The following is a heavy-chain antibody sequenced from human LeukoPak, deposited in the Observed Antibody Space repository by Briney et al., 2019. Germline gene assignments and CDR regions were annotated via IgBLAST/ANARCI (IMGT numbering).Heavy chain of an antibody. CDR1: GFTFSTYS. Sequence: PGGSLRLSCAASGFTFSTYSMNWVRQAPGKGLEWVSSISSSSSYIYYADSVKGRFTISRDNAKNSLYLQMNSLRAEDTAVYYCARVGVFEVVVAATSTPDAFDIWGQGTMVTVSS. V-gene: IGHV3-21*01. CDR2: ISSSSSYI. D-gene: IGHD2-15*01. J-gene: IGHJ3*02. CDR3: ARVGVFEVVVAATSTPDAFDI.